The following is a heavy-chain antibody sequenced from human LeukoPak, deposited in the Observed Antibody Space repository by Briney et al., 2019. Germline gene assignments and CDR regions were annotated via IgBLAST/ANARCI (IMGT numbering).Heavy chain of an antibody. CDR2: IDHTGIT. CDR1: DDSITIYY. D-gene: IGHD2-15*01. Sequence: SETLSLTCTVSDDSITIYYWSWIRQPPGKGLEWIGYIDHTGITNYSPSLNSRVTISRDTSKNHFSLELSSATAADTAVYYCARPNIRYCSGGACSNDGSDYWGQGTLVTVSS. J-gene: IGHJ4*02. CDR3: ARPNIRYCSGGACSNDGSDY. V-gene: IGHV4-59*12.